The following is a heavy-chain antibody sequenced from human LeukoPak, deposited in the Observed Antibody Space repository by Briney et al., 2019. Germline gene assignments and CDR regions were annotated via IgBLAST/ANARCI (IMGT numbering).Heavy chain of an antibody. D-gene: IGHD1-1*01. J-gene: IGHJ6*02. V-gene: IGHV1-2*02. CDR2: INPNSGGT. CDR3: ARGHRHVQLGRRSGGDGMDV. CDR1: GYTFTGYY. Sequence: GASVKVSCKASGYTFTGYYMHWVRQAPGQGLEWMGWINPNSGGTNYAQKFQGRVTMTRDTSISTAYMELSRLRSDDTAVYYCARGHRHVQLGRRSGGDGMDVWGQGTTVTVSS.